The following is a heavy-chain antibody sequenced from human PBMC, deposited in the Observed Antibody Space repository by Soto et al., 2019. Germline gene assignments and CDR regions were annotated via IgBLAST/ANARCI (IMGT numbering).Heavy chain of an antibody. CDR1: GYTFTGYY. V-gene: IGHV1-2*02. Sequence: ASVKVSCKASGYTFTGYYIHWVRQAPGQGLEWMGWINPDNGGTKYAQQLQGRVTMTRDTYINTAYMWLSSLPSDDTAMHYCSRGNYAYVVPDYWGQGTLVTVSS. D-gene: IGHD3-16*01. J-gene: IGHJ4*02. CDR3: SRGNYAYVVPDY. CDR2: INPDNGGT.